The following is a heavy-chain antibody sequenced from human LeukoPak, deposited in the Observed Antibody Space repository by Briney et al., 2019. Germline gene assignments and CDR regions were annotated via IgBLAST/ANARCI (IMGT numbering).Heavy chain of an antibody. J-gene: IGHJ4*02. D-gene: IGHD3-3*01. CDR3: AVTYTYDFWSGYNFDY. V-gene: IGHV4-30-2*01. Sequence: SQTLSLTCTVSGGSISSGGYSWSWLRQPPGKGLEWIAYIYHSGSTYYNPSLKSRVTISVDRSKNQFSLKLSSVTAADTAVYYCAVTYTYDFWSGYNFDYWGQGTLVTVSS. CDR1: GGSISSGGYS. CDR2: IYHSGST.